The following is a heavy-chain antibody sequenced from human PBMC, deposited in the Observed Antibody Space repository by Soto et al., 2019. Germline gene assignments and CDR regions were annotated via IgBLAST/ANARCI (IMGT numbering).Heavy chain of an antibody. D-gene: IGHD3-10*01. V-gene: IGHV3-15*01. CDR1: GFTVNNAW. Sequence: LRLSCAASGFTVNNAWMSWIRQTPGKGLEWVGRVKSKTEGETTDYAAPVKGRFTISRDDSKDTLYLQMNSLKTEDTAVYYCTTDQYGGFDRWGQGTLVTVSS. CDR2: VKSKTEGETT. J-gene: IGHJ4*02. CDR3: TTDQYGGFDR.